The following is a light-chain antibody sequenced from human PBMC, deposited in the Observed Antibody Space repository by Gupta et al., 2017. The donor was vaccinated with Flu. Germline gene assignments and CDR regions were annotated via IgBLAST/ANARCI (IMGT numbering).Light chain of an antibody. Sequence: EIVLTQSPATLSLSPGESATLSCRASQSISTYLAWYQKKPGQAPRLLMYDASHRAAGIPVRFTGSGSGTDFTLTISSLETEDFAIYYCQQRSRRQMYTFGQGTELEIK. J-gene: IGKJ2*01. CDR1: QSISTY. CDR3: QQRSRRQMYT. V-gene: IGKV3-11*01. CDR2: DAS.